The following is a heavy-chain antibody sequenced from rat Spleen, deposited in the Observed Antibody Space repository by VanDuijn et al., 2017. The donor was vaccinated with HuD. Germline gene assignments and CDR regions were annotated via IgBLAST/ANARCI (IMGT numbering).Heavy chain of an antibody. Sequence: EVQLVESGGGLVQPGRSLKLSCAASGFTFSNYDMAWVRQAPGKGLEWVASISNSGGSNYYPDPVKGRFTISRDNAQTHLYLQMNRLRSEDTATNYCARSIAAIYVMDAWGQGASVTVSS. CDR1: GFTFSNYD. CDR3: ARSIAAIYVMDA. J-gene: IGHJ4*01. CDR2: ISNSGGSN. D-gene: IGHD1-2*01. V-gene: IGHV5-25*01.